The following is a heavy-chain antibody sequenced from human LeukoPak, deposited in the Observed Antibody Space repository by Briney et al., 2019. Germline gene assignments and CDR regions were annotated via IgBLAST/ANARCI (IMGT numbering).Heavy chain of an antibody. CDR1: GYTFTGYY. J-gene: IGHJ4*02. V-gene: IGHV1-2*02. CDR3: ARDGSVDTAMVFQTLGY. D-gene: IGHD5-18*01. CDR2: INPNSGGT. Sequence: GASVKVSCKASGYTFTGYYMHWVRQAPGQGLEWMGWINPNSGGTNYAQKFQGRVTMTRDTSISTAYMELSRLRSDDTAVYYCARDGSVDTAMVFQTLGYWGQGTLATVSS.